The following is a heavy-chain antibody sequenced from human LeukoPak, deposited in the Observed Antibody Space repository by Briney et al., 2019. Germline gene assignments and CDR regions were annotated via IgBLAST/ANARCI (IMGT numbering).Heavy chain of an antibody. D-gene: IGHD2-2*01. CDR1: GGSFSGHY. CDR3: ARGPACSSTSCQYYYYYYMDV. Sequence: SETLSLTCAVSGGSFSGHYWNWIRQPPGKGLEWIGEINHGGSTNYNPSLKSRVTISVDTSQNQFSLRLSSVTAADTAVYYCARGPACSSTSCQYYYYYYMDVWGKGTTVTVSS. CDR2: INHGGST. J-gene: IGHJ6*03. V-gene: IGHV4-34*01.